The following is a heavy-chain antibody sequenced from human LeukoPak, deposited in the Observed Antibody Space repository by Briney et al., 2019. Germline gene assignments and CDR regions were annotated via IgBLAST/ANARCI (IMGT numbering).Heavy chain of an antibody. CDR3: ARVFGSGYYYVLDY. Sequence: PSETLSLTCTVSGGSISSYYWSWIRQPPGKGLEWIGYIYYSGSTNYNPSLKSRVTISADTSKNQFSLKLSSVTAADTAAYYCARVFGSGYYYVLDYWGQGTLVTVSS. CDR2: IYYSGST. V-gene: IGHV4-59*01. CDR1: GGSISSYY. D-gene: IGHD3-22*01. J-gene: IGHJ4*02.